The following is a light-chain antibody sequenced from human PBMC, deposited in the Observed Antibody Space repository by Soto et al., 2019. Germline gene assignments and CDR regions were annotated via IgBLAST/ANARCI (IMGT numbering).Light chain of an antibody. Sequence: QSALTQPASVSGSPGQSITISCTGISSDVGSYNFVSWYQQNPGKAPKLMIYEGNKRPSGVSNRFSGSKSGNTASLTISGLQAEDEADDYCCSYSGSSTFDVLFGGGTQLTVL. CDR3: CSYSGSSTFDVL. J-gene: IGLJ2*01. V-gene: IGLV2-23*03. CDR2: EGN. CDR1: SSDVGSYNF.